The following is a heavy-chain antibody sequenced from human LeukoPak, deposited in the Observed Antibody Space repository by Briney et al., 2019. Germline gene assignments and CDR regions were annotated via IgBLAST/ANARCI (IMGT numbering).Heavy chain of an antibody. CDR2: VSSGRTI. V-gene: IGHV3-48*03. Sequence: GGSLRLSCAASGFTFSPYEMNWVRQAPGKGLEWVSYVSSGRTIYYADSVKGRFTISRDNAKNSLYLQMNSLRAEDTAVYYCARGAGRFDYWGQGTLVTVS. CDR1: GFTFSPYE. J-gene: IGHJ4*02. D-gene: IGHD6-19*01. CDR3: ARGAGRFDY.